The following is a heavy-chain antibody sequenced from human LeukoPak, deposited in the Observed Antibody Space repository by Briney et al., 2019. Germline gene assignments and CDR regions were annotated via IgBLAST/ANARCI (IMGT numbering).Heavy chain of an antibody. Sequence: GGSLRLSCAASGITFSRFWMSWVRQAPGKGLEWVAVISYDGSNKYYADSVKGRFTISRDNSKNTLYLQMNSLRAEDTAVYYCARDSSSWDQYDYWGQGTLVTVSS. D-gene: IGHD6-13*01. V-gene: IGHV3-30-3*01. CDR1: GITFSRFW. CDR2: ISYDGSNK. J-gene: IGHJ4*02. CDR3: ARDSSSWDQYDY.